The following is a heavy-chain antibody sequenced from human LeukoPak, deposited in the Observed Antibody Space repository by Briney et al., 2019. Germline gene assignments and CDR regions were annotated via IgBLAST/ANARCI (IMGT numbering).Heavy chain of an antibody. Sequence: SETLSLTCTVSGGSISSSSYYWGWIRQPPGKGLEWIGSIPYSGSPNYNPSLKSRVTISVDTSKHQFSLKLSSVTAADTAVYYCATRIAAAGTPWDYWGQGTLVTVSS. V-gene: IGHV4-39*01. CDR3: ATRIAAAGTPWDY. D-gene: IGHD6-13*01. CDR1: GGSISSSSYY. CDR2: IPYSGSP. J-gene: IGHJ4*02.